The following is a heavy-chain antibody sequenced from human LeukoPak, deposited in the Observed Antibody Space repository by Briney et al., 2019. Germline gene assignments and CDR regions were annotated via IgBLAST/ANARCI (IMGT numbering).Heavy chain of an antibody. CDR1: GGPFSGYF. V-gene: IGHV4-34*01. J-gene: IGHJ4*02. Sequence: SETLSLTCAVSGGPFSGYFWSWIRQSSGKGLEWIGEIHNSGTTNYNPSLNSRVTISEDTSKNQFYLNLSSVTAAGTVVYYCARRYYYNLGSFPFDFWGQGTLVTVSS. D-gene: IGHD3-10*01. CDR2: IHNSGTT. CDR3: ARRYYYNLGSFPFDF.